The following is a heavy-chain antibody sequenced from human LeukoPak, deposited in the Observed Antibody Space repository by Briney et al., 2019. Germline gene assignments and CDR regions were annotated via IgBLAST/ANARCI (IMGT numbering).Heavy chain of an antibody. J-gene: IGHJ4*02. D-gene: IGHD4-23*01. Sequence: PGGSLRLSCAASGFTLSSYAMSWVRQAPGKVREWVSAISGRGGSTYYADSVKGRFTISRDNSKNTLYLQMNSLRAEDTAVYYCASRKSIGGNSGLMGYWGQGTLVTVSS. CDR3: ASRKSIGGNSGLMGY. CDR1: GFTLSSYA. V-gene: IGHV3-23*01. CDR2: ISGRGGST.